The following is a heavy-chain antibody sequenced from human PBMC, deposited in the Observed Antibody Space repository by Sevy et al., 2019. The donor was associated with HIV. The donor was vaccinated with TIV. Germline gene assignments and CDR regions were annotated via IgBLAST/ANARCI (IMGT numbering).Heavy chain of an antibody. V-gene: IGHV1-69*13. CDR2: IIPIFGTA. J-gene: IGHJ6*02. D-gene: IGHD6-13*01. Sequence: ASVKVSCKASGGTFSSYAISWVRQAPGQGLEWMGGIIPIFGTANYAQKFQGRVTITADESTSTAYMELSSLRSEDTAVYYCARGGSSSGYLRPYYYYGMDVWGQGTTVTVSS. CDR3: ARGGSSSGYLRPYYYYGMDV. CDR1: GGTFSSYA.